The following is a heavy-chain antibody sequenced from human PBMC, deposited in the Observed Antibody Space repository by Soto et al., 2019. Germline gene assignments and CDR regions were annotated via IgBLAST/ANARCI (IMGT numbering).Heavy chain of an antibody. CDR1: GFTFSSYA. D-gene: IGHD2-15*01. CDR2: ISYDGSNK. Sequence: GGSLRLSCAASGFTFSSYAMHWVRQAPGKGLEWVAVISYDGSNKYYADSVKGRFAISRDNSKNTLYLQMNSLRAEDTAVYYCARAPEGVVAQDYWGQGTLVTVSS. CDR3: ARAPEGVVAQDY. J-gene: IGHJ4*02. V-gene: IGHV3-30*09.